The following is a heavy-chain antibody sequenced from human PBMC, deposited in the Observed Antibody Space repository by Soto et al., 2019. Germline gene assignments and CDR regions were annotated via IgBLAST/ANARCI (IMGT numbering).Heavy chain of an antibody. CDR3: ARHIAGYSSGWSFDY. CDR1: GYTFTSYW. V-gene: IGHV5-51*01. CDR2: IHPSDSDI. J-gene: IGHJ4*02. D-gene: IGHD6-19*01. Sequence: EVQLMQSGVEVKKPGESLTISCRVSGYTFTSYWIGWVRQMPGKGLDWMGIIHPSDSDIRYSPSFEGQVTISAAKSINTAYLEWSRLKASDTAMYYCARHIAGYSSGWSFDYWGQGTQLTVSS.